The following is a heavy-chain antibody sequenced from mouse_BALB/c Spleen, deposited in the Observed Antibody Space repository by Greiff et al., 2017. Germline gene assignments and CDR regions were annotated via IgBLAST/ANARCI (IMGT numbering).Heavy chain of an antibody. V-gene: IGHV1-87*01. Sequence: VQLQQSGAELARPGASVKLSCKASGYTFTSYWMQWVKQRPGQGLEWIGAIYPGDGDTRYTQKFKGKATLTADKSSSTAYMQLSSLASEDSAVYYCARMGAAYWGQGTLVTVSA. CDR2: IYPGDGDT. CDR3: ARMGAAY. J-gene: IGHJ3*01. CDR1: GYTFTSYW.